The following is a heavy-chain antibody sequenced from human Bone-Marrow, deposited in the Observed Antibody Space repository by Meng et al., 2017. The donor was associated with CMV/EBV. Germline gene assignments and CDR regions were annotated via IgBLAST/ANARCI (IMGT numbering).Heavy chain of an antibody. D-gene: IGHD2-2*01. J-gene: IGHJ6*02. CDR2: INPNSGGT. V-gene: IGHV1-2*02. CDR1: GYTFTGYY. Sequence: ASVKVSCKASGYTFTGYYMHWVRQAPGQGLEWMGWINPNSGGTNYAQKLQGRVTMTTDTSTSTAYMELRSLRSDDTAVYYCARDGGRVPAASYYYGMDVWGQGTTVTVSS. CDR3: ARDGGRVPAASYYYGMDV.